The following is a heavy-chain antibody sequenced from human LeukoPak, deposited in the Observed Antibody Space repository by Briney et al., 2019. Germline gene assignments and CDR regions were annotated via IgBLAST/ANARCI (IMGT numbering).Heavy chain of an antibody. J-gene: IGHJ4*02. CDR2: IKEDRREI. CDR3: AREGHTYGSDY. V-gene: IGHV3-7*03. CDR1: GFTFSDHC. D-gene: IGHD3-10*01. Sequence: PGGSLRLSCAVSGFTFSDHCMTWVRQAPGKGLEWVADIKEDRREINYVDSVKGRFTISRDNGKNSLYLQMNSLRADDTAVYYCAREGHTYGSDYWGQGTLVTVSS.